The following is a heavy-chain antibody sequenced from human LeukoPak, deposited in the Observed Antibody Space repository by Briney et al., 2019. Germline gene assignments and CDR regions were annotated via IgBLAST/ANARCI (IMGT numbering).Heavy chain of an antibody. CDR3: AKDRDIVVVVNWFDP. D-gene: IGHD2-15*01. CDR1: GFTFSSYA. V-gene: IGHV3-23*01. J-gene: IGHJ5*02. CDR2: ISGSGGST. Sequence: HPGGSLRLSCAASGFTFSSYAMSWVRQAPGKGLEWVSAISGSGGSTYYADSVKGRFTISRDNSKNTLYLQMNSLRAEDTAVCYCAKDRDIVVVVNWFDPWGQGTLVTVSS.